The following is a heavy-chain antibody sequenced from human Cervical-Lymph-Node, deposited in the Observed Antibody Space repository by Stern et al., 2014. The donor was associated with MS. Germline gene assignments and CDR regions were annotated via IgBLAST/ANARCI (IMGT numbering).Heavy chain of an antibody. CDR1: GGSIDSGPYY. V-gene: IGHV4-61*02. J-gene: IGHJ5*02. CDR3: ARGGFGRENWLDP. Sequence: VQLVESGPGLVKPSQTLSLTCAVSGGSIDSGPYYWTWIRHPAGKGLEWIGRIYTSGSTNYNPSFRSRVTISMDTPKSQFSLKLTSVTAADTAVYYCARGGFGRENWLDPWGQGTLVTVSS. CDR2: IYTSGST. D-gene: IGHD3-10*01.